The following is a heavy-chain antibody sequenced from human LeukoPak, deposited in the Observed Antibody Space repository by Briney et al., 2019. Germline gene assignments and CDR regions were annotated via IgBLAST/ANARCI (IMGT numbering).Heavy chain of an antibody. D-gene: IGHD3-16*01. CDR3: ARGSDYTGAFDI. CDR2: IYYSGST. V-gene: IGHV4-59*01. J-gene: IGHJ3*02. CDR1: GGSISSYY. Sequence: PSETLSLTCTVSGGSISSYYWSWIRQPPGKGLEWIGYIYYSGSTNYNPSLKSRVTISVDTSKNQFSLKLSSVTAADTAVYYCARGSDYTGAFDIWGQGTMVTVSS.